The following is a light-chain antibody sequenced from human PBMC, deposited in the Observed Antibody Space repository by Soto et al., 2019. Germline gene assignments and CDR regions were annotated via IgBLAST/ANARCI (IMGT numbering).Light chain of an antibody. J-gene: IGKJ5*01. CDR2: GAS. V-gene: IGKV3-20*01. Sequence: DIVLTQSPGTLSLSPGDRATLSCRASQSVSTSYLAWYQQKPGQAPRLLIYGASSRATGIPARFSGSGSGTDFTLTISRLEPEDFAVYYCQQYGSSPRTFGQGTRLEIK. CDR1: QSVSTSY. CDR3: QQYGSSPRT.